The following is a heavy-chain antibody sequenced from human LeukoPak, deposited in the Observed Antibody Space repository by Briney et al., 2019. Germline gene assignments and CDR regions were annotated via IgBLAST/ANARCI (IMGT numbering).Heavy chain of an antibody. CDR2: INPNSGGT. CDR1: GYTFTGYY. V-gene: IGHV1-2*02. CDR3: AREYSSSWVSRAEYFQH. Sequence: ASVKVSCKASGYTFTGYYMYWVRQAPGQGLEWMGWINPNSGGTNYAQKFQGRVTMTRDTSISTAYMELSRLRSDDTAVYYCAREYSSSWVSRAEYFQHWGQGTLVAVSS. J-gene: IGHJ1*01. D-gene: IGHD6-13*01.